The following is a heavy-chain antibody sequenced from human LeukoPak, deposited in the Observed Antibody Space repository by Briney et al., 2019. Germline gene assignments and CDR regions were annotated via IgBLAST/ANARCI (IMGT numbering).Heavy chain of an antibody. Sequence: GGSLRLSCAASGFTFNQHSMSWIRQAPGKGLEWLSYISRNGGAVHYADSVEGRFTIPRDNAKNSLSLQMNGLRTDDTAVYFCARASSLIGGFDPWGRGTLVTVSS. J-gene: IGHJ5*02. D-gene: IGHD2-8*01. CDR2: ISRNGGAV. CDR3: ARASSLIGGFDP. V-gene: IGHV3-11*01. CDR1: GFTFNQHS.